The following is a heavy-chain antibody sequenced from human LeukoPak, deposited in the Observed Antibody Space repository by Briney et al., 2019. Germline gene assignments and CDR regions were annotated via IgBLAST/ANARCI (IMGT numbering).Heavy chain of an antibody. J-gene: IGHJ4*02. CDR3: AKDPRGYSGYDYGPLDY. CDR2: TRNDGNNK. D-gene: IGHD5-12*01. CDR1: GFTFTSHG. V-gene: IGHV3-30*02. Sequence: GGSLRLSCAASGFTFTSHGMHWVRQAPGKGLEWVAFTRNDGNNKYYADSVKGRFTISRDNSKNTLYLQMNSRRAEDTAVYYCAKDPRGYSGYDYGPLDYWGQGTLVTVSS.